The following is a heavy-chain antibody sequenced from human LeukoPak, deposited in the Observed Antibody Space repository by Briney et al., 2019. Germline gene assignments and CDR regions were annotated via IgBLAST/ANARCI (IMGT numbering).Heavy chain of an antibody. CDR1: GFTFSSYA. CDR2: ISYDGSNK. D-gene: IGHD3-22*01. CDR3: ARDGPSEGFGIVVLDY. Sequence: GGSLRLSCAASGFTFSSYAMHWVRQAPGKGLEWVAVISYDGSNKYYADSVKGRFTISRDNSKNTLYLQMNSLRAEDTAVYYCARDGPSEGFGIVVLDYWGQGTLVTVSS. J-gene: IGHJ4*02. V-gene: IGHV3-30-3*01.